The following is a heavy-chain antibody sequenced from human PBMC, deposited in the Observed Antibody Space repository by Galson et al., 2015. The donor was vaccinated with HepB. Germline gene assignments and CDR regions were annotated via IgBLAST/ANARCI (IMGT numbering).Heavy chain of an antibody. D-gene: IGHD4-23*01. Sequence: SVKVSCKASGGTFSSYTISWVQQAPGQGLEWMGRIIPILGIANYAQKFQGRVTITADKSTSTAYMELSSLRSEDTAVYYCARATTVVTARRYFDYWGQGTLVTVSS. CDR2: IIPILGIA. CDR3: ARATTVVTARRYFDY. V-gene: IGHV1-69*02. J-gene: IGHJ4*02. CDR1: GGTFSSYT.